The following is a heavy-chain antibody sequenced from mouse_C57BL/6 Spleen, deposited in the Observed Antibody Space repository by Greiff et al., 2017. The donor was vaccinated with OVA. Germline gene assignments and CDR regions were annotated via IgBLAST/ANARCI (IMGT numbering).Heavy chain of an antibody. J-gene: IGHJ1*03. D-gene: IGHD1-1*01. Sequence: VQLQQSGPELVKPGASVKISCKASGYSFTGYYMNWVKQSPEKSLEWIGEINPSTGGTTYNQKFKAKATLTVDKSSSTAYMQLKSLTSEDSAVDYGARGDYGSSYGYFDVWGTGTTVTVSS. CDR2: INPSTGGT. CDR3: ARGDYGSSYGYFDV. CDR1: GYSFTGYY. V-gene: IGHV1-42*01.